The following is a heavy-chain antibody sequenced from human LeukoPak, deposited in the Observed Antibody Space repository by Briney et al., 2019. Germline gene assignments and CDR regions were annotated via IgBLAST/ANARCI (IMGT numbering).Heavy chain of an antibody. CDR3: AKDDWQWSRSENAFDI. Sequence: GGSLRLSCAASGFSVSSNYISWVRQAPGMGLEWVSTISRSAGTTYYADSVKGRFTISRDNSKNTMYLQMNSLRVEDTAVYYCAKDDWQWSRSENAFDIWGQGTMVTVSS. CDR2: ISRSAGTT. D-gene: IGHD6-19*01. J-gene: IGHJ3*02. V-gene: IGHV3-23*01. CDR1: GFSVSSNY.